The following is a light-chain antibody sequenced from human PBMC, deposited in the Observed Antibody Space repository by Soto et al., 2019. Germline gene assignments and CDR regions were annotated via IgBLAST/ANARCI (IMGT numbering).Light chain of an antibody. J-gene: IGKJ4*01. CDR2: DTS. CDR1: QSINEY. Sequence: EIVLTQSPATLSLSPGERATLSCRASQSINEYLHGYQKKPGQAPRLLIHDTSNRATGIPARFSGSGSGTDFTLTISSREPVNFAGYFWLHRDNCPLTVGGGTKVEIK. V-gene: IGKV3-11*01. CDR3: LHRDNCPLT.